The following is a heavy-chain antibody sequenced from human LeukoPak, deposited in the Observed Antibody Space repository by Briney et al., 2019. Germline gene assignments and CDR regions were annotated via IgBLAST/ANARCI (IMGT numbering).Heavy chain of an antibody. J-gene: IGHJ6*02. V-gene: IGHV4-30-2*01. D-gene: IGHD3-10*01. CDR2: IYHSGST. CDR1: GGSISSGGYY. CDR3: ARLPQSYGSGDGYGMDV. Sequence: PSQTLSLTCTVSGGSISSGGYYWSWIRQHPGKGLEWIGYIYHSGSTYYNPSLKSRVTISVDRSKNQFSLKLSSVTAADTAVYYCARLPQSYGSGDGYGMDVWGQGTTVTVSS.